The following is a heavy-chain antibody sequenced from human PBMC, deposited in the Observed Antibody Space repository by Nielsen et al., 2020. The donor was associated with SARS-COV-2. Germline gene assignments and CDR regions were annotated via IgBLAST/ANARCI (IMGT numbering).Heavy chain of an antibody. J-gene: IGHJ4*02. D-gene: IGHD3-22*01. V-gene: IGHV1-2*06. CDR1: GYTFTGYY. CDR3: ARRHYYDSSGYFVDY. Sequence: ASVKVSCKASGYTFTGYYMHWVRQAPGQGLEWMGRINPNSGGTNYAQKFQGRVTMTRDTSISIAYMELSRLRSDDTAVYYCARRHYYDSSGYFVDYWGQGTLVTVSS. CDR2: INPNSGGT.